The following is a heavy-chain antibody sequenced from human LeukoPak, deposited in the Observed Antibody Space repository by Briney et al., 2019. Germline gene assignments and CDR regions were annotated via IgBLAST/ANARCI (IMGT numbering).Heavy chain of an antibody. CDR3: ARGRYSYGTFDY. D-gene: IGHD5-18*01. CDR1: GGSFSGYY. V-gene: IGHV4-34*01. Sequence: SETLSLTCAVYGGSFSGYYWSWIRQPPGKGLEWIGEINHSGSTDYNPSLKSRVTISVDTSKNQFSLKLSSVTAADTALYYCARGRYSYGTFDYWGHGTLVTVSS. J-gene: IGHJ4*01. CDR2: INHSGST.